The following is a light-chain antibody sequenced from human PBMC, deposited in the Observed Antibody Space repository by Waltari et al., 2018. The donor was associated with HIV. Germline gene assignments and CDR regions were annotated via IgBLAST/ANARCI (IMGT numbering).Light chain of an antibody. CDR2: WAS. CDR1: QSVLFSSNNKNY. V-gene: IGKV4-1*01. Sequence: DIVMNQSPDSLAVSLGERATINCKSSQSVLFSSNNKNYLAWYQQKPGQPPKLLIYWASTRESGVPDRFSGSGSGTSASLAISGLQSEDEADYYCAAWDDSLNGWVFGGGTK. CDR3: AAWDDSLNGWV. J-gene: IGKJ4*02.